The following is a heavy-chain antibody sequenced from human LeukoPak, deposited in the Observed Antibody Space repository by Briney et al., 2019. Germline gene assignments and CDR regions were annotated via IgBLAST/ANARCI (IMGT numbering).Heavy chain of an antibody. CDR2: IIPIFGTA. CDR1: GGTFSSYA. J-gene: IGHJ4*02. D-gene: IGHD5-24*01. CDR3: ARDAQGWDGYNDTSGY. V-gene: IGHV1-69*13. Sequence: ASVKVSCKASGGTFSSYAISWVRQAPGQGLEWMGRIIPIFGTANYAQKFQGRVTITADESTSTAYMELSSLRSEDTAVYYCARDAQGWDGYNDTSGYWGQGTLVTVSS.